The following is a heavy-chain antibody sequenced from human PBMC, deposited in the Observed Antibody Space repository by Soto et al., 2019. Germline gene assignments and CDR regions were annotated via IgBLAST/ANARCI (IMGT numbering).Heavy chain of an antibody. J-gene: IGHJ6*02. V-gene: IGHV3-33*01. Sequence: GGSLRLSCAASGFTFSGYGMHWVRQAPGKGLEWVAVIWYDGSNKYYADSVKGRFTISRDNSKNTLYLQMNSLRAEDTAVYYCARDQGIAAAVYYGMDVWGQGTTVTVSS. CDR1: GFTFSGYG. CDR3: ARDQGIAAAVYYGMDV. CDR2: IWYDGSNK. D-gene: IGHD6-13*01.